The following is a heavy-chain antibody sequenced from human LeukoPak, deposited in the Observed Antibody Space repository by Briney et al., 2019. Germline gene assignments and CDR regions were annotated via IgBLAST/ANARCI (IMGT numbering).Heavy chain of an antibody. V-gene: IGHV1-46*01. D-gene: IGHD3-9*01. CDR2: INPSGGST. J-gene: IGHJ6*02. CDR3: ARRNYDILTGYSYGMDV. Sequence: ASVKVSCKASGYTFTSYAMNWVRQAPGQGLEWMGIINPSGGSTSYAQKSQGRVTMTRDTSTSTVYMELSSLRSEDTAVYYCARRNYDILTGYSYGMDVWGQGTTVTVSS. CDR1: GYTFTSYA.